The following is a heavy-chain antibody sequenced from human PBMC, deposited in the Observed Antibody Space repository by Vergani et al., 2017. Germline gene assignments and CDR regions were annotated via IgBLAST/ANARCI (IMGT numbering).Heavy chain of an antibody. CDR3: ASHYDFWTMTGGMDV. Sequence: QVQLVQSGAEVKKPGSSVKVSCKASGGTFSSYAISWVRQAPGQGLEWMGRIIPILGKANYAQKFQGRVTLTADESTSTAYMELSTRRSEDTAVYYWASHYDFWTMTGGMDVWGQGTTVTVSS. CDR2: IIPILGKA. CDR1: GGTFSSYA. D-gene: IGHD3-3*01. V-gene: IGHV1-69*11. J-gene: IGHJ6*02.